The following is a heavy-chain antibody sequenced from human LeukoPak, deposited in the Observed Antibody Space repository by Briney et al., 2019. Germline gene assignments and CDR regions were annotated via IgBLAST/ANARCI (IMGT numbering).Heavy chain of an antibody. D-gene: IGHD4-23*01. CDR3: ASWKVVISNGGSDI. CDR2: IGAGADT. CDR1: GFSFSNSD. J-gene: IGHJ3*02. Sequence: GGSLRLSCAASGFSFSNSDMHWVRQATGKGLEWVSAIGAGADTYYPDSVKGRFTISRENAKNSLYLQMNSLRAEDTAVYYCASWKVVISNGGSDIWGQGTMVTVSS. V-gene: IGHV3-13*01.